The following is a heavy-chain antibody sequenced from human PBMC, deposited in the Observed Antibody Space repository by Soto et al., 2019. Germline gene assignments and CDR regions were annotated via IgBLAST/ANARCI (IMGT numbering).Heavy chain of an antibody. D-gene: IGHD6-19*01. CDR2: ISYDGSNK. Sequence: QVQLVESGGGVVQPGRSLRLSCAASGFTFSSYGMHWVRQAPGKGLEWVAVISYDGSNKYYADSVKGRFTISRDNSKNKLYLQMNSLRAEDTAVYYCAKDIGIAVARGYFDYWGQGTLVTVSS. J-gene: IGHJ4*02. V-gene: IGHV3-30*18. CDR1: GFTFSSYG. CDR3: AKDIGIAVARGYFDY.